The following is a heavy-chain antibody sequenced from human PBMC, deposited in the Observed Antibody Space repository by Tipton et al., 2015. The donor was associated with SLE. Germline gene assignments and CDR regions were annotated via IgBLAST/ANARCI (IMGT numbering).Heavy chain of an antibody. J-gene: IGHJ5*02. V-gene: IGHV4-31*03. Sequence: TLSLTCTVSGGSIISGSSYWSWIRQHPGKGLEWIGYIHYSGSTFYNPSLKSRVTISVDTSKNHFSLELTSVTAADTAVYYCARDEVPRWLFPLGQGTLVTVSS. CDR3: ARDEVPRWLFP. CDR2: IHYSGST. D-gene: IGHD3-22*01. CDR1: GGSIISGSSY.